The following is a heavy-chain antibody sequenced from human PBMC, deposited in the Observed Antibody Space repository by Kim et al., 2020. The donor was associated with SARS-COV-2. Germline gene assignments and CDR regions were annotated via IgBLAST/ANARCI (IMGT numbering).Heavy chain of an antibody. D-gene: IGHD1-26*01. CDR3: VKRRGGSCFED. Sequence: GGSLRLSCSASGFTLSNCAMYWVRQAPGTGLEYVSAITSNGITTFYADSVKGRFTISRDYSENTLYLQMSNLRIEDTAVYYCVKRRGGSCFEDWGQGTLVTVSS. J-gene: IGHJ4*02. V-gene: IGHV3-64D*06. CDR2: ITSNGITT. CDR1: GFTLSNCA.